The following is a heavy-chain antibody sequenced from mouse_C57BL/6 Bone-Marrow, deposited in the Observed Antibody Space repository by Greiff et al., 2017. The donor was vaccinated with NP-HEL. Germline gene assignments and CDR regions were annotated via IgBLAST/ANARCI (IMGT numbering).Heavy chain of an antibody. V-gene: IGHV1-50*01. J-gene: IGHJ1*03. CDR1: GYTFTSYW. D-gene: IGHD1-1*01. CDR2: IDPSDSYT. Sequence: QVQLQQPGAELVKPGASVKLSCKASGYTFTSYWMQWVKQRPGQGLEWIGEIDPSDSYTNYNQKFKGKATLTVDTSSSTAYMQISSLTSEDSAVYYCARSDYYGSSHWYFDVWGTGTTVTVSS. CDR3: ARSDYYGSSHWYFDV.